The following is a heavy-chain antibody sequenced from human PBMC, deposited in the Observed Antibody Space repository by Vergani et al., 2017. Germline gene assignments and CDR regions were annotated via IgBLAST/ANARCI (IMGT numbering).Heavy chain of an antibody. CDR2: INPNSGGP. J-gene: IGHJ5*02. CDR1: GYTFSDYY. CDR3: ARDLSAVPDVNWFDP. V-gene: IGHV1-2*02. D-gene: IGHD2-2*01. Sequence: QVHLVQSGAEVKKPGTSVKVSCKASGYTFSDYYMHWVRQAPGQGLEWMGWINPNSGGPNYAQKFQGRVTMTRDTSISTAYMGLSRLRSDDTAVYYCARDLSAVPDVNWFDPWGQGTLVTVSS.